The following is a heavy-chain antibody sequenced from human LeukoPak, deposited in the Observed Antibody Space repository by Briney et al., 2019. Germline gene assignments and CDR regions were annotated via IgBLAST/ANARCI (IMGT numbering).Heavy chain of an antibody. V-gene: IGHV4-4*07. J-gene: IGHJ4*02. CDR3: ARHAIRRRITMVRGRFDY. CDR2: FSSSGST. CDR1: GDSITYFY. D-gene: IGHD3-10*01. Sequence: SETLSLTCSVSGDSITYFYWSWIRQAAGKGLEWIGRFSSSGSTDYNASLKSRVTMSVDTSKNQFSLKLSSVTAADTAVYYCARHAIRRRITMVRGRFDYWGQGTLVTVSS.